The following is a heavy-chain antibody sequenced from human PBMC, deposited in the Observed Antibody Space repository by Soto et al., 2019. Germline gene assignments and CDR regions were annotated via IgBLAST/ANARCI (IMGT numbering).Heavy chain of an antibody. V-gene: IGHV1-18*01. CDR1: GYTFTSYG. J-gene: IGHJ4*02. CDR3: ARTAFMVGVTDIDY. D-gene: IGHD1-26*01. Sequence: QVQLEQSGAEVKKPGASVKVSCKASGYTFTSYGISWVRQAPGQGLEWMGWISGYNDNTNYAQKLQGRVTMTTDTSTSTAYMELRSLRSDDTAVYYCARTAFMVGVTDIDYWGQGTLVTVSS. CDR2: ISGYNDNT.